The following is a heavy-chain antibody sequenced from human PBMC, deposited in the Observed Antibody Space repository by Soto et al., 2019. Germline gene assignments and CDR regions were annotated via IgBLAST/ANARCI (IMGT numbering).Heavy chain of an antibody. D-gene: IGHD4-4*01. CDR2: IIPIFPTP. Sequence: QVQLVQSGAEVKKPGSSVKLSCKASGGTFRSSAISWVRQAPGQGLEWMGGIIPIFPTPDYAQKFQERVTITAAXSXXXAXXELSSLTSEDTAVYYCARDRDRLQLGGNYYYIMDVWGQGTTVTVSS. CDR1: GGTFRSSA. V-gene: IGHV1-69*12. J-gene: IGHJ6*02. CDR3: ARDRDRLQLGGNYYYIMDV.